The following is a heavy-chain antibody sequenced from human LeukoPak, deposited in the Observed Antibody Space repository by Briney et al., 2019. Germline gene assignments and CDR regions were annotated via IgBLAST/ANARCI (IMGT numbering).Heavy chain of an antibody. CDR1: GFTFSSYA. J-gene: IGHJ3*02. V-gene: IGHV3-30-3*01. CDR2: ISYDGSNK. D-gene: IGHD6-13*01. Sequence: GGSLRLSCAASGFTFSSYAMHWVRQAPGKGLEWVAVISYDGSNKYYADSVKGRFTISRDNSKNTLYLQMSSLRSEDTAVYYCAREVPRWHAFDIWGQGTMVTVSS. CDR3: AREVPRWHAFDI.